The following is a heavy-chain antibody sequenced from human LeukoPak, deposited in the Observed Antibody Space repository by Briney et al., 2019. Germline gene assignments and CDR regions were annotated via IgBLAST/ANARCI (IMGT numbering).Heavy chain of an antibody. D-gene: IGHD4-17*01. V-gene: IGHV4-59*01. J-gene: IGHJ4*02. CDR3: AAALGRYGDYSRGYYFDY. Sequence: SETLSLTCTVSGGSTSSDHWSWIRQPPEKGLEWIGCISYRGSTYYNPSLKSRVTISVDTSKNQFSVKLGSVTAADTAVYYCAAALGRYGDYSRGYYFDYWGQGTLVTVSS. CDR2: ISYRGST. CDR1: GGSTSSDH.